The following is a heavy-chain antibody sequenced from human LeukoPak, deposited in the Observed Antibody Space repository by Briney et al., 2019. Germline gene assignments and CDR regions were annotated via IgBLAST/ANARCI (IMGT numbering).Heavy chain of an antibody. V-gene: IGHV4-59*01. Sequence: PSETLSLTCTVSGGSISSYYWSWIRQSPGKGLEWIGYIYYSGNSNYSPSLQSRVTISVDTSKSQFSLKLTSVTAADTAVYYCARVAVAAREYFDYWGQGTLVTVSS. D-gene: IGHD6-19*01. J-gene: IGHJ4*02. CDR3: ARVAVAAREYFDY. CDR1: GGSISSYY. CDR2: IYYSGNS.